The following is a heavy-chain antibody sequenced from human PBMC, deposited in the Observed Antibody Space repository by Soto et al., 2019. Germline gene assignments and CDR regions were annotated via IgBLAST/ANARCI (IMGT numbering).Heavy chain of an antibody. CDR1: GYTFTGYY. CDR3: ARGYSSSWYYYYYGMDV. CDR2: INPNSGGT. J-gene: IGHJ6*02. Sequence: RASVKVSCKASGYTFTGYYMHWVRQAPGQGLEWMGWINPNSGGTNYAQKFQGWVTMTRDTSISTAYMELSRLRSDDTAVYYCARGYSSSWYYYYYGMDVWGQGTTVTVSS. V-gene: IGHV1-2*04. D-gene: IGHD6-13*01.